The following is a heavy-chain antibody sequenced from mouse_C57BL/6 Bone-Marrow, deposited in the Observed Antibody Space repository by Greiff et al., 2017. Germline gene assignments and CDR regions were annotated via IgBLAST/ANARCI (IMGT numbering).Heavy chain of an antibody. CDR2: INPDSSTI. J-gene: IGHJ1*03. V-gene: IGHV4-1*01. D-gene: IGHD1-1*01. CDR3: AREGLTTVVPYWYFDV. Sequence: EVQLQESGGGLVQPGGSLKLSCAASGIDFSRYWMSWVRRAPGKGLEWIGEINPDSSTINYAPSLKDKFIISRDNAKNTLYLQMSKVRSEDTALYYCAREGLTTVVPYWYFDVWGTGTTVTVSS. CDR1: GIDFSRYW.